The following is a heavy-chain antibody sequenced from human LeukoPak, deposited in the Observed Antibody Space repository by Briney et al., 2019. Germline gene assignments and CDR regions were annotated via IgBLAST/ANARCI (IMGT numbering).Heavy chain of an antibody. CDR2: INSDGSST. Sequence: SGGSLRLSCAASGFTFSSYWMHWVRQAPGKGLVWVSRINSDGSSTSYADSVKGRFTISRDNAKNTLYLQMNSLRAEDTAVYYCARAGGGYYGSGRYFDYWGQGTLVTVSS. J-gene: IGHJ4*02. CDR3: ARAGGGYYGSGRYFDY. V-gene: IGHV3-74*01. CDR1: GFTFSSYW. D-gene: IGHD3-10*01.